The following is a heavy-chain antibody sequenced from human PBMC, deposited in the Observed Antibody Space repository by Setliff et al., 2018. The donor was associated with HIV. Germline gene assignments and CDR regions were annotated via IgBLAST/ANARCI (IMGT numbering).Heavy chain of an antibody. CDR2: VYYSGRT. D-gene: IGHD3-3*01. V-gene: IGHV4-39*01. Sequence: SETLSLTCTVSGGSISSSGPGYYWGRVRQPPGGGLEWIGSVYYSGRTYYNPSLRSRVTISVDTSKNQLSLRLTTITAADTAVYYCARTQPDTIFGVVVLDGWGQGKMVTVSS. CDR3: ARTQPDTIFGVVVLDG. CDR1: GGSISSSGPGYY. J-gene: IGHJ4*02.